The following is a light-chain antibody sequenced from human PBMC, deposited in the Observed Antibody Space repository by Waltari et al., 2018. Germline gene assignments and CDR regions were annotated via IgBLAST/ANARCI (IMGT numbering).Light chain of an antibody. J-gene: IGKJ5*01. CDR2: DAS. CDR1: QSVGSN. V-gene: IGKV3D-15*01. Sequence: EIVMTQSPATLSVSPGERATLSFRASQSVGSNLACYQQKPVQAPRLLIYDASTRATGVPARFSGSGSGTDFTLTISSLQSEDFAIYYCQQCNDWPPAITFGQGTRLEIK. CDR3: QQCNDWPPAIT.